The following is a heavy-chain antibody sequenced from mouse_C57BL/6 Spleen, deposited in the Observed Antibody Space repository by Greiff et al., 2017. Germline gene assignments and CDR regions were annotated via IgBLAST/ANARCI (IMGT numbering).Heavy chain of an antibody. CDR2: INPSNGGT. Sequence: VQLQQPGTELVKPGASVKLSCTASGYTFTSYWMHWVKQRPGQGLEWIGNINPSNGGTNYNEKFKSKATLTVDKSSSTAYMQLSSLTSEDSAVYYCARWGYGKGGFAYWGQGTLVTVSA. CDR1: GYTFTSYW. V-gene: IGHV1-53*01. CDR3: ARWGYGKGGFAY. D-gene: IGHD2-10*02. J-gene: IGHJ3*01.